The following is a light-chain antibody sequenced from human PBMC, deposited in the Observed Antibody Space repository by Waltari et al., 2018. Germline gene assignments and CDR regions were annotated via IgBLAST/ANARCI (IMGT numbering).Light chain of an antibody. CDR1: SSNIGSNS. J-gene: IGLJ2*01. Sequence: QSMLTQPPSASGTPGQRVTISCSGSSSNIGSNSVNWYQHLPGTAPKLLIYSDNHRPSGVPDRFSGSKSGASASLAISVLQSGDEADYYCAAWDVSLNGLVFGGGTKLTVL. CDR3: AAWDVSLNGLV. CDR2: SDN. V-gene: IGLV1-44*01.